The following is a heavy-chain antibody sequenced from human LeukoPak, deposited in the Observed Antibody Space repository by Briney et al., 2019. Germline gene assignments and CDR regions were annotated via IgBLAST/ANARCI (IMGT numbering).Heavy chain of an antibody. D-gene: IGHD3-3*01. J-gene: IGHJ5*01. CDR3: ARDVYRFLRWNFDS. CDR2: INPNSGRA. Sequence: ASVKVSCKASGFTLTAYYMLWVRQAPGQRLEWIGWINPNSGRANYVQKFQGRVNMTRDTSVSAVHMELSGLQSDDTAVYFCARDVYRFLRWNFDSWGQGTLITVSS. V-gene: IGHV1-2*02. CDR1: GFTLTAYY.